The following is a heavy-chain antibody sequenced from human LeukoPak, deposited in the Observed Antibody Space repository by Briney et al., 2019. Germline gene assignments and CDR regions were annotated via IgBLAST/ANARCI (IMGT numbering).Heavy chain of an antibody. CDR1: GDSVSSNSVA. CDR3: ARLRESFTMMENLDY. D-gene: IGHD3-22*01. CDR2: TYYRSKWYN. Sequence: SQTLSLTCAISGDSVSSNSVAWNWIRQSPSRGLEWLGRTYYRSKWYNDYAVSVKSRITINPDASKNQFSLHLNSVTPEDTAVYYCARLRESFTMMENLDYWGQGTLVTVSS. V-gene: IGHV6-1*01. J-gene: IGHJ4*02.